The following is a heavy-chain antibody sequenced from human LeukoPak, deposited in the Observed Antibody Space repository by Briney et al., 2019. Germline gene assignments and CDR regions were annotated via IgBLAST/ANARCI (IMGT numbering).Heavy chain of an antibody. CDR1: GGSISSGGYY. CDR3: AGLVGRYSSGLYYYYFDY. V-gene: IGHV4-31*03. Sequence: PSQTLSLTCTVSGGSISSGGYYWSWIRQHPGKGLEWIGYIYYSGSTYYNPSLKSRVTISVDTSKNQSSLKLSSVTAADTAVYYCAGLVGRYSSGLYYYYFDYWGQGTLVTVSS. D-gene: IGHD3-22*01. CDR2: IYYSGST. J-gene: IGHJ4*02.